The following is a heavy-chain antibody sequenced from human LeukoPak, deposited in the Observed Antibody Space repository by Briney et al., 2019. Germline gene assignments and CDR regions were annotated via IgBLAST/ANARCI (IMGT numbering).Heavy chain of an antibody. V-gene: IGHV3-21*01. CDR1: GFTFSSYE. Sequence: GGSLRLSCAASGFTFSSYEMNWVRQAPGKGLDWVASVSSSGNYIYYADSVRGRFTISRDNAKNSLYLQVNSLRGEDAAMYFCARGPAHGLDYWGQGTLVTVSS. J-gene: IGHJ4*02. CDR2: VSSSGNYI. CDR3: ARGPAHGLDY.